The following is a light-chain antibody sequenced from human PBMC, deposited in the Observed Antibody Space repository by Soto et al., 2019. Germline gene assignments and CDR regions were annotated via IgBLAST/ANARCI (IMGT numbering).Light chain of an antibody. CDR2: DAS. CDR1: QSISSW. V-gene: IGKV1-5*01. Sequence: DIQMTQSRSAVSASVGDRVTITCRASQSISSWLAWYQQKPGKAPKLLIYDASSLESGVPSRFSGSGSGTEFTLTISSLQSDDFATYYCQQYNTYSGTFGQGTKVDI. CDR3: QQYNTYSGT. J-gene: IGKJ1*01.